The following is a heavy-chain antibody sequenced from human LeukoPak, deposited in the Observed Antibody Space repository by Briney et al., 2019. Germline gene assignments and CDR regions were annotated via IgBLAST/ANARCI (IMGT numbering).Heavy chain of an antibody. Sequence: ASVKVSCKASVYIFTSYGISWVPQAPAQGLEWMGWTSTNKGNTNYAQRLQGRVTMTTDTSTSTAYMELRSLRSDDTAIYYCVRDIQWRFDPWGQGTLVTVSS. CDR1: VYIFTSYG. CDR2: TSTNKGNT. D-gene: IGHD2-8*01. V-gene: IGHV1-18*01. J-gene: IGHJ5*02. CDR3: VRDIQWRFDP.